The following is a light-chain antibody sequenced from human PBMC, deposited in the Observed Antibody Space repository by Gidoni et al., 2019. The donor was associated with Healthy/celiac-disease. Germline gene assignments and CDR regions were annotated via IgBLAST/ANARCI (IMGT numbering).Light chain of an antibody. CDR3: QQYNSYSLT. CDR1: QSISSW. Sequence: DIQMTQSPSTLSASVGDRVTITCRASQSISSWLAWYQPTPGKAPKLLIYKASSLESGVPSRFSGSGSGTEFTLTIRSLQPDDFATYYCQQYNSYSLTFGGGTKVEIK. CDR2: KAS. J-gene: IGKJ4*01. V-gene: IGKV1-5*03.